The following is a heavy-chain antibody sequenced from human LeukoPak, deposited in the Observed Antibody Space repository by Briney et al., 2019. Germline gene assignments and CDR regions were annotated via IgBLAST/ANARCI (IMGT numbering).Heavy chain of an antibody. V-gene: IGHV3-33*01. J-gene: IGHJ6*02. CDR3: ARDSTPQYSSGWCYYYYGMDV. CDR1: GFTFSSYG. Sequence: PPGGSLRLSCAASGFTFSSYGMHWVRQAPGKGLEWVAVIWYDGSNKYYADSVKGRFTISRDNSKNTLYLQMNSLRAEDTAVYYCARDSTPQYSSGWCYYYYGMDVWGQGTTVTVSS. D-gene: IGHD6-19*01. CDR2: IWYDGSNK.